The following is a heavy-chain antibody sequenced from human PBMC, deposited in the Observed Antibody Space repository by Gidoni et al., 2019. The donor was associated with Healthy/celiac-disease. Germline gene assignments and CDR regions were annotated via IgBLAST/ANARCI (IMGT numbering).Heavy chain of an antibody. D-gene: IGHD1-26*01. Sequence: EVQLVASGVCLVQPGGCLRLPCAAPGFTFRRYWMHWVRQAPGKGLVWVSRINSDGSSTDYADSVKGRFTISRDNAKNTLYLQMNSLRAEDTAVYFCATYLVGTHPWGQGTLVTVSS. V-gene: IGHV3-74*01. CDR3: ATYLVGTHP. CDR2: INSDGSST. J-gene: IGHJ5*02. CDR1: GFTFRRYW.